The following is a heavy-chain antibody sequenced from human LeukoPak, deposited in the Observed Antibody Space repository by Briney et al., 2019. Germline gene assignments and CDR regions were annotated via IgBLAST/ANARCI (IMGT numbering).Heavy chain of an antibody. Sequence: SGGSLRLSCAASGFTFSSYSMNWVRQAPGKGLEWVSSISSSSSYIYYADSVKGRFTISRDNAKNSLYLQMNSLRAEDTAVYYCARDRGSYSRGIDYWGQGTLVTVSS. CDR3: ARDRGSYSRGIDY. D-gene: IGHD1-26*01. V-gene: IGHV3-21*01. J-gene: IGHJ4*02. CDR2: ISSSSSYI. CDR1: GFTFSSYS.